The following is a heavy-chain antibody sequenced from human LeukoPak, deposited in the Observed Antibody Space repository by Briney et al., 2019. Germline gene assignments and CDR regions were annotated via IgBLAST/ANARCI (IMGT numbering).Heavy chain of an antibody. CDR2: ISSDGSST. J-gene: IGHJ2*01. D-gene: IGHD4-17*01. CDR3: AKDLTVTGDYYFDL. Sequence: GGSLRLSCAASGLTFSNYYMHWVRQAPGKGPVWVSRISSDGSSTSYADSVKGRFTISRDNAKNALYLQMSSLRAEDTAVYYCAKDLTVTGDYYFDLWGRGTLVTVSS. V-gene: IGHV3-74*01. CDR1: GLTFSNYY.